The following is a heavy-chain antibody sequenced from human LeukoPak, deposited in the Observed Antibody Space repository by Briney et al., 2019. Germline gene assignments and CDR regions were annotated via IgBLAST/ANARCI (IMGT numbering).Heavy chain of an antibody. D-gene: IGHD3-3*01. V-gene: IGHV3-21*01. J-gene: IGHJ3*02. CDR3: AKYYDFWSGYSPDAFDI. CDR1: GFTFSSYA. Sequence: VGSLRLSCAASGFTFSSYAMSWVRQAPGKGLEWVSSISSSSYIYYADSVKGRFTISRDNAKNSLYLQMNSLRAEDTAVYHCAKYYDFWSGYSPDAFDIWGQGTMVTVSS. CDR2: ISSSSYI.